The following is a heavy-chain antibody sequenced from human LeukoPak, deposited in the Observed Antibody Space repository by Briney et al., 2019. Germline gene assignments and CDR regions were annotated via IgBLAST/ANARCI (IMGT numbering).Heavy chain of an antibody. CDR1: GGSISSSSYY. CDR2: TYYSGST. J-gene: IGHJ5*02. D-gene: IGHD3-22*01. Sequence: SETLSLTCTVSGGSISSSSYYWGWIRQPPGKGLEWIGSTYYSGSTYYNPSLKSRVTISVDTSKNQFSLKLSSVTAADTAVYYCARGGWVDSSGSYGWFDPWGQGTLVTVSS. CDR3: ARGGWVDSSGSYGWFDP. V-gene: IGHV4-39*07.